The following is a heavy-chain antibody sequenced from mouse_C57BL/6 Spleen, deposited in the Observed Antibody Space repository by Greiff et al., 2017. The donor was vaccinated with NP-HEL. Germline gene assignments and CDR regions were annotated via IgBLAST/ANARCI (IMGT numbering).Heavy chain of an antibody. CDR2: ISNGGGST. CDR3: ARSYGSSSWFAY. V-gene: IGHV5-12*01. CDR1: GFTFSDYY. D-gene: IGHD1-1*01. Sequence: DVKLQESGGGLVQPGGSLKLSCAASGFTFSDYYMYWVRQTPEKRLEWVAYISNGGGSTYYPDTVKGRFTISRDNAKNTLYLQMSRLKSEDTAMYYCARSYGSSSWFAYWGQGTLVTVSA. J-gene: IGHJ3*01.